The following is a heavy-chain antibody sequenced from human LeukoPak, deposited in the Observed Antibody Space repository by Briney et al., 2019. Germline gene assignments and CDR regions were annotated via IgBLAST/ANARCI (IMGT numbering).Heavy chain of an antibody. Sequence: GGSLRLSCAASGFTFSSYGMRWVRQAPGKGLEWVAVISYDGSNKYYADSVKGRFTISRDNSENTLYLQMNSLRAEDTAVYYCAKEYLYGGYVGPCDYWGQGTLVTVSS. CDR3: AKEYLYGGYVGPCDY. D-gene: IGHD3-10*01. V-gene: IGHV3-30*18. CDR1: GFTFSSYG. J-gene: IGHJ4*02. CDR2: ISYDGSNK.